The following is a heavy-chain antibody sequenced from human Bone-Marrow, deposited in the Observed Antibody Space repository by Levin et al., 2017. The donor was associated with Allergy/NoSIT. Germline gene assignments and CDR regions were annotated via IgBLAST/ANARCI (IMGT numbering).Heavy chain of an antibody. CDR3: ARSLYDSSVYPPGY. J-gene: IGHJ4*02. CDR2: FYYSGST. D-gene: IGHD3-22*01. V-gene: IGHV4-59*01. Sequence: ESLKISCSVSGGSINCCYWTWIRQPPGKGLEWMGYFYYSGSTNYNPSLKSRVTISVDTSKNQLSLKLNSVTAADTAVYYCARSLYDSSVYPPGYWGQGTLVTVSS. CDR1: GGSINCCY.